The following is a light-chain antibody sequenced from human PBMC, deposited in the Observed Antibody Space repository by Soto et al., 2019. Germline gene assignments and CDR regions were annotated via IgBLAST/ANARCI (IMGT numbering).Light chain of an antibody. J-gene: IGLJ1*01. CDR2: EVS. CDR1: NRDVGTYNL. Sequence: QSALNQPASVSGSPGQSITISCTGTNRDVGTYNLVSWYQQHPGKAPKLMIYEVSKRPSGVSNRFSGSKSGNTASLTISGLQAEDEADYYCCSYAGSSTYVFGTGTKVTVL. CDR3: CSYAGSSTYV. V-gene: IGLV2-23*02.